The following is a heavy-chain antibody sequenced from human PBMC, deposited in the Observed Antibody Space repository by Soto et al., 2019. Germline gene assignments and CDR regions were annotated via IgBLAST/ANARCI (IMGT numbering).Heavy chain of an antibody. D-gene: IGHD2-8*01. Sequence: GGSLRLSCAASGFIFVNYWMNWVRQAPGKGLEWVANINVDGSEKYFVDSVRGRFTISRDNAKNSVYLQMNSLRGEDAAVYYCARDIMGGTFDIWGQGTLVT. CDR2: INVDGSEK. CDR1: GFIFVNYW. V-gene: IGHV3-7*05. CDR3: ARDIMGGTFDI. J-gene: IGHJ3*02.